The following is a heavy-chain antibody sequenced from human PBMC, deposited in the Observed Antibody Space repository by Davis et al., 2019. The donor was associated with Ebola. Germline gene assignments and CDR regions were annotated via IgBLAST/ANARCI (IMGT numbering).Heavy chain of an antibody. CDR3: ASFVGFISGRYYRAFDH. CDR2: SRYKTNSYTT. Sequence: PGGSLRLSCAASGFTFSDHYMDWVRQAPGKGLEWIGRSRYKTNSYTTEYAASVKGRLTISRDDSKNSLYLQMNSLKTEDTAVYYCASFVGFISGRYYRAFDHWGQGTLVTVSS. CDR1: GFTFSDHY. D-gene: IGHD1-26*01. J-gene: IGHJ4*02. V-gene: IGHV3-72*01.